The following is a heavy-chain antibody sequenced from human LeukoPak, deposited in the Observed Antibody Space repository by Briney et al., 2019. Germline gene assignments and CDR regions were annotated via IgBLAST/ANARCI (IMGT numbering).Heavy chain of an antibody. CDR3: ACATRGGYYDH. J-gene: IGHJ5*02. D-gene: IGHD3-22*01. Sequence: PGGSLRLSCAASGFSFSSYDFHWVRQRKGESPEWVSAIGTAGDTYYPGSVQGRFTISRENAKNSLYLQMNILEVGDTAVYYCACATRGGYYDHWGQGALVSVSS. V-gene: IGHV3-13*01. CDR2: IGTAGDT. CDR1: GFSFSSYD.